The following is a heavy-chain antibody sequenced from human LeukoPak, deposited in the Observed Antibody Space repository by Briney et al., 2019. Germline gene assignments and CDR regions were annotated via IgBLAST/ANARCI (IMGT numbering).Heavy chain of an antibody. J-gene: IGHJ6*03. CDR2: TSGSGGIT. Sequence: PGGSLRLSCAASGFTFSSYAMSWVRQAPGKGLEWVSGTSGSGGITNYADSVKGRFTISRDNSKNTLYLQMNSLRAEDTAVYYCARVKAGYYYYMDVWGKGTTVTVSS. V-gene: IGHV3-23*01. CDR1: GFTFSSYA. D-gene: IGHD3-10*01. CDR3: ARVKAGYYYYMDV.